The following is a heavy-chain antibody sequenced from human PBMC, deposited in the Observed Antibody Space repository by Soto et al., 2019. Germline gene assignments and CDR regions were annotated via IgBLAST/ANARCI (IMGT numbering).Heavy chain of an antibody. CDR1: GGSLSSYY. CDR3: AAWTTHIDY. D-gene: IGHD1-1*01. V-gene: IGHV4-59*08. J-gene: IGHJ4*02. Sequence: SETLSLTCTVSGGSLSSYYWSWIRQPPGKGLEWIGYIYYSGSTNYNPSLKSRVTISVDTSKNQFSLKLSSVTAADTAVYYCAAWTTHIDYWGQGTLVTVSS. CDR2: IYYSGST.